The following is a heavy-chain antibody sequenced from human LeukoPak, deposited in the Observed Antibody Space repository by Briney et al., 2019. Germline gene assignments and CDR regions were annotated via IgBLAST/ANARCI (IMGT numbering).Heavy chain of an antibody. Sequence: GASVMVSCKASGGTFSSYAISWVRQAPGQGLEWMGGIIPIFGTANYAQKFQGRVTITADESTSTAYMELSSLRSEDTAVYYCARGPRSGYYHVYYYYGMDVWGQGTTVTVSS. V-gene: IGHV1-69*13. CDR3: ARGPRSGYYHVYYYYGMDV. D-gene: IGHD3-22*01. CDR1: GGTFSSYA. J-gene: IGHJ6*02. CDR2: IIPIFGTA.